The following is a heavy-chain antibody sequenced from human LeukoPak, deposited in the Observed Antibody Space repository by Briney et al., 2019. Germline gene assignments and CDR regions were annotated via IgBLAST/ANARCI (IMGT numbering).Heavy chain of an antibody. V-gene: IGHV4-4*07. J-gene: IGHJ4*02. D-gene: IGHD6-25*01. Sequence: SETLSLTCDVSGVSIQSYWWSWVRKPAGKGLEWIGRIYTTGRTNYSPSFQSRVTMSIDVSSNQFSLTLRSVTAADTAVYYCARSRYTISAYHSDFWGQGAPVTVSS. CDR2: IYTTGRT. CDR3: ARSRYTISAYHSDF. CDR1: GVSIQSYW.